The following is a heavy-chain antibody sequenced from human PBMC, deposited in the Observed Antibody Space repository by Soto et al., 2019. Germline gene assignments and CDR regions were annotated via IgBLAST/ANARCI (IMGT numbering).Heavy chain of an antibody. J-gene: IGHJ6*02. CDR3: AGASVVTGTNERYYCYGMDV. Sequence: QVQLVQSGAEVKKPGASVKVSCKASGYTFTSYGISWVRQAPGQGLEWMGWLSAYNGNTNYAQKLQGRVNMTTDTSTSTAYMELRRLRSDDTAVYYCAGASVVTGTNERYYCYGMDVWGQGTTVTVSS. D-gene: IGHD1-7*01. CDR1: GYTFTSYG. CDR2: LSAYNGNT. V-gene: IGHV1-18*04.